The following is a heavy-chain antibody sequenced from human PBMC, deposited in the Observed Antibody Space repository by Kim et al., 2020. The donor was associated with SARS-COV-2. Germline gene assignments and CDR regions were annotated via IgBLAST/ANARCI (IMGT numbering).Heavy chain of an antibody. Sequence: GGSLRLSCAASGFTFSSYAMHWVRQAPGKGLEWVAVISYDGSNKYYADSVKGRFTISRDNSKNTLYLQMNSLRAEDTAVYYCARNGDVKLLDYWGQGTLVTVSS. CDR3: ARNGDVKLLDY. V-gene: IGHV3-30*04. CDR1: GFTFSSYA. D-gene: IGHD4-17*01. J-gene: IGHJ4*02. CDR2: ISYDGSNK.